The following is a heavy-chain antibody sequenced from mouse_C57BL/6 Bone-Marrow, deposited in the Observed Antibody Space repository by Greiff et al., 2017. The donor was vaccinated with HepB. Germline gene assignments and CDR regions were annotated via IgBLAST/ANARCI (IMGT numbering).Heavy chain of an antibody. CDR1: GYAFTNYL. CDR2: INPGSGGT. J-gene: IGHJ4*01. CDR3: AREGLRSYAMDY. V-gene: IGHV1-54*01. Sequence: QVHVKQSGAELVRPGTSVKVSCKASGYAFTNYLIEWVKQRPGQGLEWIGVINPGSGGTNYNEKFKGKATLTADKSSSTAYMQLSSLTSEDSAVYFCAREGLRSYAMDYWGQGTSVTVSS. D-gene: IGHD1-1*01.